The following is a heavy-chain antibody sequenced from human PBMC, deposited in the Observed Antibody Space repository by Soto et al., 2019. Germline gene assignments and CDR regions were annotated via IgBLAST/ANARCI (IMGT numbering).Heavy chain of an antibody. CDR3: ARVGYDFWRDYYYYYYYMDV. CDR2: IWYDGSNK. D-gene: IGHD3-3*01. CDR1: GFTFSSYG. V-gene: IGHV3-33*01. J-gene: IGHJ6*03. Sequence: GGSLRLSCAASGFTFSSYGMHWVRQAPGKGLEWVAVIWYDGSNKYYADSVKGRFTISRDNSKNTLYLQMNSLRAEDTAVYYCARVGYDFWRDYYYYYYYMDVWGKGTTVTVSS.